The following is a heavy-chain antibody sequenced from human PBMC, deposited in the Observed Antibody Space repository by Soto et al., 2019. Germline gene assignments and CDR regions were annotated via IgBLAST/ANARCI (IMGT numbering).Heavy chain of an antibody. D-gene: IGHD6-13*01. CDR3: AAGQGQQLAHFHY. CDR2: IVVGSGNT. CDR1: RFTFTSSA. Sequence: SVKVSCKASRFTFTSSAVQWVRQARGQRLEWIGWIVVGSGNTNYAQKFQERVTITRDMSTSTAYMELSSLRSEDTAVYYCAAGQGQQLAHFHYWGQGAIVTVYS. J-gene: IGHJ4*02. V-gene: IGHV1-58*01.